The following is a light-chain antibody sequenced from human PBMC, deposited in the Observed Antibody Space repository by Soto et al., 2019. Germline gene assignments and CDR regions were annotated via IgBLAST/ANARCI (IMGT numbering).Light chain of an antibody. CDR2: GAS. V-gene: IGKV3-20*01. CDR1: QSVSSSY. Sequence: EIVVTQSPGTLSLSPGERATLSCRASQSVSSSYLAWYQQKPGQAPRVLLYGASSRAIGIPERFSGSGSGTDFSLTISRLEPEDFAVFYCQMYGSSPRTFGQGTKVEIK. J-gene: IGKJ1*01. CDR3: QMYGSSPRT.